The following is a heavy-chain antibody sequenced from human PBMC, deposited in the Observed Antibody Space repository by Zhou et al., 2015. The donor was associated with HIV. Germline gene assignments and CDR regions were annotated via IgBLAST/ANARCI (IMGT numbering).Heavy chain of an antibody. V-gene: IGHV1-69*08. J-gene: IGHJ2*01. CDR2: IIPIVGIT. Sequence: QVQLVQSGAEVKKAGSSVKVSCKPSGGTFSSYSISWVRQAPGEGLEWMGRIIPIVGITDYAQEFEERFTVTADTSTTTISMELSRLRSDDTAIYFCVKETLEGNRWGPRRERGDWFFDLWGRGTLVTVSS. CDR3: VKETLEGNRWGPRRERGDWFFDL. D-gene: IGHD3-16*01. CDR1: GGTFSSYS.